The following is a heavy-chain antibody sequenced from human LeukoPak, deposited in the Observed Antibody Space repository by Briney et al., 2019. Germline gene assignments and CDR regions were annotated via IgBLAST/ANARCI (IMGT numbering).Heavy chain of an antibody. D-gene: IGHD3-10*01. CDR2: ISWNSGSI. Sequence: PGGSLRLSCAASGFTFDDYAMHWVRQAPGKGLEWVSGISWNSGSIGYADSVKGRFTISRDNAKNSLYLQMNSLRAEDTALYYCAKTVLPRVGELLWFDYWGQGTLVTVSS. V-gene: IGHV3-9*01. CDR3: AKTVLPRVGELLWFDY. CDR1: GFTFDDYA. J-gene: IGHJ4*02.